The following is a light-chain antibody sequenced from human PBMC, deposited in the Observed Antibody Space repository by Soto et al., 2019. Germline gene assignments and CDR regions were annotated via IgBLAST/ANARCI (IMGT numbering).Light chain of an antibody. CDR1: SSDVGGFNS. CDR2: DVN. CDR3: CSYAGSYSYA. V-gene: IGLV2-11*01. Sequence: QSVLTQPRSVSGSPGQSVTISCTGTSSDVGGFNSVSWYQQHPVKAPKLMIYDVNKRPSGVPDRFSGSKSGSTASLTISGLQAEDEADYYCCSYAGSYSYAFATGTKVTVL. J-gene: IGLJ1*01.